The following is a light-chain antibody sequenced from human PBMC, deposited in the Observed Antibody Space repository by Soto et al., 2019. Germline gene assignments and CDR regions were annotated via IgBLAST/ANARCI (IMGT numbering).Light chain of an antibody. V-gene: IGKV3-15*01. CDR1: ESVSNN. CDR2: GAS. Sequence: EIVLTQSPGTLSLSPGERATLSCRASESVSNNLAWYQQRPGQAPRLVIYGASTRATGIPARFSGGGSGTEFTLTISSLQSEDFAVYYCQQYNSWPPITFGQGTRLEIK. CDR3: QQYNSWPPIT. J-gene: IGKJ5*01.